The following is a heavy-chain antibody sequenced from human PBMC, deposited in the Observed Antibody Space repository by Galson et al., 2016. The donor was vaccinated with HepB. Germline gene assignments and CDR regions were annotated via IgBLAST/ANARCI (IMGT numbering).Heavy chain of an antibody. J-gene: IGHJ4*02. CDR3: ARGRSGSSTFDY. Sequence: SVKVSCKASGYTFTSYDINWVRQAPGQGLEWMGWISCNNGNTKHAEKVQGRVTMTKDTSTNTAYMELRTLRSDDAAVYFCARGRSGSSTFDYWGLGTLVTVSS. D-gene: IGHD6-19*01. CDR2: ISCNNGNT. V-gene: IGHV1-18*01. CDR1: GYTFTSYD.